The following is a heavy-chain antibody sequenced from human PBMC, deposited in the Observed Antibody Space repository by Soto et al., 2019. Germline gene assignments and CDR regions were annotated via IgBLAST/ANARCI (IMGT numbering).Heavy chain of an antibody. V-gene: IGHV4-4*02. CDR1: GGSISSSNW. CDR2: IYHSGRT. J-gene: IGHJ6*02. Sequence: PSETLSLTCAVSGGSISSSNWWSWVRQPPGKGLEWIGEIYHSGRTNYNPSLKSRVTISVDKSKNQFSLKLSSVTAADTAVYYCASVRGGYYYAMDVWGQGTTVTVSS. CDR3: ASVRGGYYYAMDV. D-gene: IGHD3-10*02.